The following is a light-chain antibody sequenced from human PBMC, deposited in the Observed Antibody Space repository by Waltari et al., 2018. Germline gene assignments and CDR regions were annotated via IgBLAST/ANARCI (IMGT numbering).Light chain of an antibody. J-gene: IGLJ2*01. V-gene: IGLV7-46*01. CDR3: SLSYSGVRV. Sequence: QAVVTQEPSLTVSPGGTVTLTCDSNTGAVTSGHYSYWFQQRPGQAPRTLIYETFNKHSWKPARFSGSLLGGKAALTLSGAQPEDEADYYCSLSYSGVRVFGGGTKLTVL. CDR2: ETF. CDR1: TGAVTSGHY.